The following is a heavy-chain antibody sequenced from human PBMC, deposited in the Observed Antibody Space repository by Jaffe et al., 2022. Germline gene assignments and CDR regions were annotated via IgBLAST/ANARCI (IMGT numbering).Heavy chain of an antibody. CDR2: IYWDDDK. Sequence: QITLKESGPTLVKPTQTLTLTCTFSGFSLNTRGVAVGWIRQPPGKALEWLALIYWDDDKRYSPSLESGLTITKDTSNNQVVLTLTNVAPVDTATYFCAHSLGYCSSDTCPSPKTDWYFDLWGPGTLVTVSS. CDR3: AHSLGYCSSDTCPSPKTDWYFDL. V-gene: IGHV2-5*02. J-gene: IGHJ2*01. CDR1: GFSLNTRGVA. D-gene: IGHD2-2*03.